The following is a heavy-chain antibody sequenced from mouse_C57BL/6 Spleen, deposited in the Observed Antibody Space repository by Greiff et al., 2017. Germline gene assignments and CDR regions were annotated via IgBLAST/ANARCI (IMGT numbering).Heavy chain of an antibody. CDR3: APIYDGYYGFFDY. J-gene: IGHJ2*01. CDR2: IYPRSGNT. Sequence: VKLVESGAELARPGASVKLSCKASGYTFTSYGISWVKQRTGQGLEWIGEIYPRSGNTYYNEKFKGKATLTADKSSSTAYMELRSLTSEDSAVYFCAPIYDGYYGFFDYWGQGTTLTVSS. CDR1: GYTFTSYG. D-gene: IGHD2-3*01. V-gene: IGHV1-81*01.